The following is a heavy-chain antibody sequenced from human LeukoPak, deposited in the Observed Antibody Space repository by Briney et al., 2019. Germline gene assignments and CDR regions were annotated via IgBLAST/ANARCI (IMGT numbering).Heavy chain of an antibody. CDR3: ARAVHYGSGSSYWFDP. D-gene: IGHD3-10*01. V-gene: IGHV4-61*05. CDR1: GGSISSSSYY. Sequence: SETLSLTCTVSGGSISSSSYYWGWIRQPPGKGLEWIGYIYYSGSTNYNPSLKSRVTISVDTSKNQFSLKLSSVTAADTAVYYCARAVHYGSGSSYWFDPWGQGTLVTVSS. CDR2: IYYSGST. J-gene: IGHJ5*02.